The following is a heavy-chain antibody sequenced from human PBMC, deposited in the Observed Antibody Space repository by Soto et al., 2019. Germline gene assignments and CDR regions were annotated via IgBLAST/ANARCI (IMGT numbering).Heavy chain of an antibody. CDR1: GGSVSSDTHY. V-gene: IGHV4-61*01. CDR3: ARFVRSCSGTTCYTRADV. Sequence: SETRSLAWTVSGGSVSSDTHYGSWIRQPPGKRLECIAFFYSRGPTHYTPSLKSRVTMSVDTSKNQFSLKLRSVIVADTAVYHCARFVRSCSGTTCYTRADVWGQATTVTVSS. CDR2: FYSRGPT. J-gene: IGHJ6*02. D-gene: IGHD2-2*02.